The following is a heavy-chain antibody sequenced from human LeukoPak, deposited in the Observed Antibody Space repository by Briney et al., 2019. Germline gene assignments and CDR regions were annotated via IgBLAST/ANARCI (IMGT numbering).Heavy chain of an antibody. J-gene: IGHJ4*02. D-gene: IGHD6-13*01. CDR3: ARAALYSSSWYRSPSYFDY. CDR1: GYTFTSYD. Sequence: ASVKVSCKASGYTFTSYDINWVRQATGQGLERMGWMNPNRGNTGYAQKFQGRVTMTRNTSISTAYMELSSLRSEDTAVYYCARAALYSSSWYRSPSYFDYWGQGTLVIVSS. V-gene: IGHV1-8*01. CDR2: MNPNRGNT.